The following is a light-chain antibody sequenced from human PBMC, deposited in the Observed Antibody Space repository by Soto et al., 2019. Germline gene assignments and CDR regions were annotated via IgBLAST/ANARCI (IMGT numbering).Light chain of an antibody. CDR2: EVT. J-gene: IGLJ1*01. CDR3: TSYAGSNNYV. CDR1: SSDVGGYNF. V-gene: IGLV2-8*01. Sequence: QSALTQPPSASGSPGQSVTISCTGTSSDVGGYNFVSWYQHHPGKAPKLMIYEVTKRPSGVPDRVSGSKSGKTASLTVSGLQAEDEADYYCTSYAGSNNYVFGTGTKVTVL.